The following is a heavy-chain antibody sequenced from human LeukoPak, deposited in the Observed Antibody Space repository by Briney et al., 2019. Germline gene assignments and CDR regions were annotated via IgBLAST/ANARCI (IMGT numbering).Heavy chain of an antibody. Sequence: SVKVSCKASGGTFSSYAISWVRQAPGQGLEWVGGIIPIFGTANYAQKFQGRVTITADESTSTAYMELSSLRSEDTAVYYCARAPQWLARGYFDYWGQGTLVTVSS. J-gene: IGHJ4*02. V-gene: IGHV1-69*13. D-gene: IGHD6-19*01. CDR1: GGTFSSYA. CDR3: ARAPQWLARGYFDY. CDR2: IIPIFGTA.